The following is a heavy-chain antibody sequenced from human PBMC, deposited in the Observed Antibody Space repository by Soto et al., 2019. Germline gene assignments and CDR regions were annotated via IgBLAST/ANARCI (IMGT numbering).Heavy chain of an antibody. CDR2: IYYSGST. D-gene: IGHD4-17*01. CDR1: GGSISTGGYY. V-gene: IGHV4-31*03. J-gene: IGHJ4*02. CDR3: ARGLSVTLFDN. Sequence: QVQLQESGPGLVKPSQTLSLTCTVSGGSISTGGYYWTWIRQHPGKGLEWIGYIYYSGSTYYNPSLQSRVTISVATSKNHFSLKPSSVTAADRAVYYCARGLSVTLFDNWGQGTLVTVSS.